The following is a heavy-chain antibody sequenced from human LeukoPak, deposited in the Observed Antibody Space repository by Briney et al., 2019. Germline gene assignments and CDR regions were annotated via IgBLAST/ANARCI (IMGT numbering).Heavy chain of an antibody. D-gene: IGHD6-13*01. CDR1: GFTFSSYG. CDR3: ARPPPIGYSSSWYNAGDYYGMDV. Sequence: GGSLRLSCAASGFTFSSYGMHWVRQAPGKGLEWVAVIWYDGNNKFYADSVKGLFTISRDNSKSTLFLQMNSLRAEDTAVYYCARPPPIGYSSSWYNAGDYYGMDVWGQGTTVTVSS. CDR2: IWYDGNNK. V-gene: IGHV3-33*01. J-gene: IGHJ6*02.